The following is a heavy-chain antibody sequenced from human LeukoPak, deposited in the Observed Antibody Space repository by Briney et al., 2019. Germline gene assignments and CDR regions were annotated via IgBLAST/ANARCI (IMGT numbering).Heavy chain of an antibody. Sequence: GGSLRLSCAASGFTFSSYAMSWVRQAPGKGLEWVSAISGSGGSTYYADSVKGRFTISRDNSKNTLYLQMNSLRVEDTAVYYCAKDLDSSGYYGPFDYWGQGTLVTVSS. J-gene: IGHJ4*02. CDR1: GFTFSSYA. V-gene: IGHV3-23*01. CDR2: ISGSGGST. CDR3: AKDLDSSGYYGPFDY. D-gene: IGHD3-22*01.